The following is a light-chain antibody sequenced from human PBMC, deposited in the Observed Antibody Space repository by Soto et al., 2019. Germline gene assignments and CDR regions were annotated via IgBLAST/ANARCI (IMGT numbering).Light chain of an antibody. CDR1: QSVSTN. Sequence: EIVMTQSPATLSVSPGASATLSCRASQSVSTNLAWYQQKPGQVPRLLIYGASNRATGIPARFSGSGSGTEFTLTISSLQSEDFAVYYCQQRMESFGQGTRLEIK. CDR3: QQRMES. J-gene: IGKJ5*01. CDR2: GAS. V-gene: IGKV3-15*01.